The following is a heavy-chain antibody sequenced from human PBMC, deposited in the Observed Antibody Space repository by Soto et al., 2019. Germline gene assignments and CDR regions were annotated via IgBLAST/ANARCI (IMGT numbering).Heavy chain of an antibody. CDR1: GGTFSSYA. Sequence: QVQLVQSGAEVKKPGSSVKVSCKASGGTFSSYAISWVRQAPGQGLEWMGGIIPIFGTANYAQKFEGRVKITADESTSTAYMELSSLRSEDTAVYYCARAAGDIVATINWFDPWGQGTLVTVSS. CDR3: ARAAGDIVATINWFDP. V-gene: IGHV1-69*01. CDR2: IIPIFGTA. D-gene: IGHD5-12*01. J-gene: IGHJ5*02.